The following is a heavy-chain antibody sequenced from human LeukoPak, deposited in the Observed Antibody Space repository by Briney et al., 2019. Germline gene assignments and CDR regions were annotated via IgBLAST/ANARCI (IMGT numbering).Heavy chain of an antibody. V-gene: IGHV1-2*02. D-gene: IGHD6-19*01. J-gene: IGHJ5*02. Sequence: ASVKVSCKASGSTFSGYYIHWVRQAPGQGLEWMGWINPNIGATNYAPKFQGRVTMTRDTSISTAYMELSRLRSDDTAVYYCARGIAVAGTIWFDPWGQGTLVTVSS. CDR2: INPNIGAT. CDR1: GSTFSGYY. CDR3: ARGIAVAGTIWFDP.